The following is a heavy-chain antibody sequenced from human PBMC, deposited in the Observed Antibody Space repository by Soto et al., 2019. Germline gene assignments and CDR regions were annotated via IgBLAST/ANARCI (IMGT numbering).Heavy chain of an antibody. D-gene: IGHD3-10*01. CDR3: AADPPGSGSYGTDAFDI. CDR1: GFTFTSSA. V-gene: IGHV1-58*02. J-gene: IGHJ3*02. CDR2: IVVGSGNT. Sequence: QMQLVQSGPEVKKPGTSVKVSCKASGFTFTSSAMQWVRQARGQRLEWIGWIVVGSGNTNYAQTFQERVTITRDMYKSTAYMELSSLRSEDTAVYYGAADPPGSGSYGTDAFDIWGQGTMVTVSS.